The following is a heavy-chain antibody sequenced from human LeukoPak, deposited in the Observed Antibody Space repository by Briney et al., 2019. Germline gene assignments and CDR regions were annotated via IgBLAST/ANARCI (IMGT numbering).Heavy chain of an antibody. CDR2: IIPILGTA. CDR3: ASDFGDDAFDI. D-gene: IGHD3-16*01. CDR1: GYTFTSYY. V-gene: IGHV1-69*08. Sequence: ASVKVSCKASGYTFTSYYMHWVRQAPGQGLEWMGRIIPILGTANYAQKFQGRVTITADKSTSTAYMELSSLRSEDTAVYYCASDFGDDAFDIWGQGTMVTVSS. J-gene: IGHJ3*02.